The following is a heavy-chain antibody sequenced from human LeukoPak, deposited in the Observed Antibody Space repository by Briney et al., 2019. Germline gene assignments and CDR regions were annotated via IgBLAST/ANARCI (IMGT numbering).Heavy chain of an antibody. CDR3: AADSDFVWGTYRFDY. D-gene: IGHD3-16*02. J-gene: IGHJ4*02. CDR1: GFTFTNSA. V-gene: IGHV1-58*02. CDR2: IVVGSGNT. Sequence: SVKVSFKASGFTFTNSAMQWVRHPRGQRLEWIGWIVVGSGNTNYAQKFQERVTITRDMSTSTAYMELSSLRSEDTAVYYCAADSDFVWGTYRFDYWGQGTLVTVSS.